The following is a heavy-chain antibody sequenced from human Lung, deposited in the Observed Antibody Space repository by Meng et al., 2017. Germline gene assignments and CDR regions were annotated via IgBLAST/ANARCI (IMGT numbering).Heavy chain of an antibody. Sequence: VQQVQPGPEVQKPGASVKLSCKPSGYTFAVYWIHWLRQAPGQGLEWMGRIDPNNDHTQYAQNFQGRVTMTSDTSISTVYMELNGLRSDDTAVYYCARDEDISAAGKLFGDYWGQGTLVTVSS. V-gene: IGHV1-2*06. CDR1: GYTFAVYW. CDR3: ARDEDISAAGKLFGDY. CDR2: IDPNNDHT. D-gene: IGHD6-13*01. J-gene: IGHJ4*02.